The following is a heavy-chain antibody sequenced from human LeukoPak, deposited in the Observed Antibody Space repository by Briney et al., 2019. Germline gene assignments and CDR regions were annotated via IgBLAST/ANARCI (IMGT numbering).Heavy chain of an antibody. D-gene: IGHD3-9*01. V-gene: IGHV3-9*01. CDR1: GLTFDDYA. CDR2: ISWNSGSI. Sequence: GGSLRLSCAASGLTFDDYAMHWVRQAPRKGLEWVSGISWNSGSIGYADAVKGRFTISRDNAKNSLYLQMNSLRAEHPALYFCAKVRLRYFGSGEFDPWGQGTLGTVSS. CDR3: AKVRLRYFGSGEFDP. J-gene: IGHJ5*02.